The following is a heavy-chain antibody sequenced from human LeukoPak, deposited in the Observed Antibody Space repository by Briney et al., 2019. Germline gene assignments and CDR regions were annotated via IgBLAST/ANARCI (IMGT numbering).Heavy chain of an antibody. J-gene: IGHJ4*02. D-gene: IGHD3-10*01. CDR1: ELTFSSYA. CDR2: IRYDGSNK. CDR3: AKDPRYYGSGSYFDY. Sequence: GGSLKLSCAASELTFSSYAISWVRKAPAKGLEWLPFIRYDGSNKYYADSVKGRFTISRDNSKNTLYLQMNSLRAEDTAVYYCAKDPRYYGSGSYFDYWGQGTLVTVSS. V-gene: IGHV3-30*02.